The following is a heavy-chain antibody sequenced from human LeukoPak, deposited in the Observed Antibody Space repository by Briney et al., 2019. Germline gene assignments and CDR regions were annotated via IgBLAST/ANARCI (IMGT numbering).Heavy chain of an antibody. Sequence: ASVKVSCKASGGTFSSYAISWVRQAPGQGLEWMGGIIPIFGTANYAQKFQGRVTITTDESTSTAYMELSSLRSEDTAVYYCARAGDYCDSSGYLDYWGQGTLVTVSS. CDR2: IIPIFGTA. CDR3: ARAGDYCDSSGYLDY. V-gene: IGHV1-69*05. J-gene: IGHJ4*02. CDR1: GGTFSSYA. D-gene: IGHD3-22*01.